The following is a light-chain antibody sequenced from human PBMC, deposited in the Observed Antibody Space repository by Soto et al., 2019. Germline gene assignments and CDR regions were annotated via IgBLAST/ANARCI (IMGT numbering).Light chain of an antibody. CDR1: QSVSSN. Sequence: EIGMTQSPATLAVSPGERATLSCMASQSVSSNLAWYQQNPGQPPRLLIYGASTRATGISARFSGSGSGTEFTLTISSLQSEDFAVYYCQQYNNWPPITFGQGTRLEIK. J-gene: IGKJ5*01. CDR2: GAS. V-gene: IGKV3-15*01. CDR3: QQYNNWPPIT.